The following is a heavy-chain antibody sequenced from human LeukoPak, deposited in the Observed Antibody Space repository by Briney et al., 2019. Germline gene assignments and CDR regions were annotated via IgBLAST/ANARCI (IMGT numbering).Heavy chain of an antibody. D-gene: IGHD1-26*01. CDR1: GFTFSSYG. Sequence: AGGSLRLSCAASGFTFSSYGMHWVRQAPGKGLEWVAFIRYDGSNKYYADSVKGRFTISRDNSKNSLYLQMNSLRTEDTALYYCAKAYEWEPTGFDYWGQGTLVTVSS. J-gene: IGHJ4*02. V-gene: IGHV3-30*02. CDR2: IRYDGSNK. CDR3: AKAYEWEPTGFDY.